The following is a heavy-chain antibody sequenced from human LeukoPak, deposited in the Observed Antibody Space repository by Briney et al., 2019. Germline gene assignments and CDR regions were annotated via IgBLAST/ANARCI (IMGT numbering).Heavy chain of an antibody. V-gene: IGHV4-39*02. J-gene: IGHJ4*02. Sequence: ASETLSLTCTVSGGSISSSSYYWGWIRQPPGKGLEWIGSIYYSGSTYYNPSLKSRVTISVDTSKNQFSLKLSSVTAADTAVYYCARDPWLLYVRYFDYWGQGTLVTVSS. CDR3: ARDPWLLYVRYFDY. CDR1: GGSISSSSYY. D-gene: IGHD3-3*01. CDR2: IYYSGST.